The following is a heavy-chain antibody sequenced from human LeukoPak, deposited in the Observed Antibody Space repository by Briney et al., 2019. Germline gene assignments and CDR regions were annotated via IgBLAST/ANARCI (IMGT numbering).Heavy chain of an antibody. D-gene: IGHD4-23*01. Sequence: PGGSLRLSCAASGFSFSNYWMHWVRQAPGKGLVWVSRINSDGSSTSYADFVKGRFTISRDNADNSLYLQMDSLRVEDTAIYYCARDGGDSPNKNCDYWGQGTLVTVSS. CDR2: INSDGSST. V-gene: IGHV3-74*01. CDR3: ARDGGDSPNKNCDY. J-gene: IGHJ4*02. CDR1: GFSFSNYW.